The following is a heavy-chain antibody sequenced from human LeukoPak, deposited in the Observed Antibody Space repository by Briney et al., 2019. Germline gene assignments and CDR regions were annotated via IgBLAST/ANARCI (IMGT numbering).Heavy chain of an antibody. CDR1: GFTFTSYD. Sequence: AASVKVSCKASGFTFTSYDINWVRQAPGQGLEWMGWINPDSGVTTYAQNFRGRATMTSDTSISTVYMELSGLTSDDTAIYYCARDDPLSGWGLDPWGQGTLVTVSS. D-gene: IGHD6-19*01. CDR2: INPDSGVT. J-gene: IGHJ5*02. V-gene: IGHV1-2*02. CDR3: ARDDPLSGWGLDP.